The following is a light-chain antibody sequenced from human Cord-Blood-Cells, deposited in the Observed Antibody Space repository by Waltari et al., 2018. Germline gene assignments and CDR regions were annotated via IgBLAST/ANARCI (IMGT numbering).Light chain of an antibody. J-gene: IGKJ4*01. V-gene: IGKV1-8*01. CDR3: QQYYSYPLT. Sequence: AIRMTQSPSSFSASTGARVTITCRASQGISSYLAWYQQKPGKAPKLLIYAASTLQSGVPSRLSGSGSGTDFTLTISCLQSEDFATYYCQQYYSYPLTFGGGTKVEIK. CDR2: AAS. CDR1: QGISSY.